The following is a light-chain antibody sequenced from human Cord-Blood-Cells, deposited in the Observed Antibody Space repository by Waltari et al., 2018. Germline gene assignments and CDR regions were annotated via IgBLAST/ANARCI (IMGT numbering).Light chain of an antibody. J-gene: IGLJ3*02. CDR3: CSYAGTWV. CDR2: EGS. Sequence: QSALTQPASVSGCPEQSSTIPCAGTTSDVGSYNLVSWYQQHPGKAPKLMIYEGSKRPSGVSNRFSGSKSGNTASLTISGLQAEDEADYYCCSYAGTWVFGGGTKLTVL. CDR1: TSDVGSYNL. V-gene: IGLV2-23*01.